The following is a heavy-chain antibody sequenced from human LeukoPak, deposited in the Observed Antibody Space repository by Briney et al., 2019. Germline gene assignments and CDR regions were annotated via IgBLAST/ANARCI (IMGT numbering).Heavy chain of an antibody. CDR2: ISAYNGNT. CDR3: ARDYGADAGPYCGGDCYPSFDY. D-gene: IGHD2-21*02. Sequence: GASVKVSCKASGYTFTSYGISWVRQAPGQGLEWMGWISAYNGNTNYAQKLQGRVTMTTDTSTSTAYMELRSLRSDDTAVYYCARDYGADAGPYCGGDCYPSFDYWGQGTLVTVSS. J-gene: IGHJ4*02. V-gene: IGHV1-18*01. CDR1: GYTFTSYG.